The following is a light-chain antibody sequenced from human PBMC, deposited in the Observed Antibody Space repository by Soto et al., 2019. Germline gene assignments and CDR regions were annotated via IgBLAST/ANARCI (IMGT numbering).Light chain of an antibody. J-gene: IGLJ1*01. CDR3: CSYAGSYTTDV. Sequence: QSALTQPRSVSGSPGQSVTISCTGTSSDVGGYNYVSWYQQHPGKAPKLMIYDVSKRPSGVPDRFSGSKSGNTASLTISGLQADDEADYYCCSYAGSYTTDVFGTGTKLTVL. CDR2: DVS. CDR1: SSDVGGYNY. V-gene: IGLV2-11*01.